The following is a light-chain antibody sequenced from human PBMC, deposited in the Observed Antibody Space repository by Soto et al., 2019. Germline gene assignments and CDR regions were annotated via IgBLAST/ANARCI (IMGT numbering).Light chain of an antibody. CDR2: AAS. J-gene: IGKJ4*01. Sequence: DIQVTQSPSSLSASVGDRVTITCRASQNISRYLNWYQKKPGKAPNFLIYAASTLQSGVPPRFSGGGSGTDFTLTISGLRPEDFATYYCQQSYNTPFTFGGGTKMDIK. CDR3: QQSYNTPFT. V-gene: IGKV1-39*01. CDR1: QNISRY.